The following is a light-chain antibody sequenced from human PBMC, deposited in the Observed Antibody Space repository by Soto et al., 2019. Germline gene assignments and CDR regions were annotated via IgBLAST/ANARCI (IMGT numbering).Light chain of an antibody. J-gene: IGKJ4*01. CDR1: QSGVYSSNNKNY. CDR2: WAS. V-gene: IGKV4-1*01. CDR3: QKSYSTPLT. Sequence: DIVMTQSPDSLAVSLGEMATINCKAGQSGVYSSNNKNYLAWYQHKPGQPPRLLIYWASTRESGVPDRSSGSGSGTDFTLTISSLQPEDFATYYCQKSYSTPLTCGGGTKVDIK.